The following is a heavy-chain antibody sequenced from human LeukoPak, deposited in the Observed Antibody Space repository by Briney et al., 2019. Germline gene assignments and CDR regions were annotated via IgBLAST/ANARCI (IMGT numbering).Heavy chain of an antibody. V-gene: IGHV4-30-4*08. CDR3: ATAGLYCSGGSCGNDAFVI. D-gene: IGHD2-15*01. CDR2: IYYSGST. CDR1: GGSISSGDYY. Sequence: SETLSLTCTVSGGSISSGDYYWSWIRQPPGKGLEWIGYIYYSGSTYYNPSLKSRVTISVDTSKNQFSLKLSSVTAADTAVYYCATAGLYCSGGSCGNDAFVIWGQGTMVTVSS. J-gene: IGHJ3*02.